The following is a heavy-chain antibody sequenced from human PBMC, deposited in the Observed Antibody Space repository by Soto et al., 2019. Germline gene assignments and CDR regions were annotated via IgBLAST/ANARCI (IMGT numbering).Heavy chain of an antibody. CDR2: IIPILGIA. V-gene: IGHV1-69*08. CDR1: GGTFSSYT. D-gene: IGHD3-10*01. CDR3: AREEYYYGTAAFFDY. Sequence: QVQLVQSGAEVKKPGSSVKVSCKASGGTFSSYTISWVRQAPGQGLEWMGRIIPILGIANYAQKFQGRVTITADKSTSTAYMELSSLRSEDTAVYYGAREEYYYGTAAFFDYWGQRTLVTVSS. J-gene: IGHJ4*02.